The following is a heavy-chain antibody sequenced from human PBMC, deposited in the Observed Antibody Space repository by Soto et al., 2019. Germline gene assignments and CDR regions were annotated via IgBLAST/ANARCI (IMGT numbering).Heavy chain of an antibody. V-gene: IGHV3-23*01. J-gene: IGHJ3*02. CDR2: ISGSGGST. CDR3: AKDQAAMVTPYAFDI. D-gene: IGHD5-18*01. Sequence: GGSLRLSCAASGFTFSSYAMSWVRQAPGKGLEWVSAISGSGGSTYYADSVKGRFTISRDNSKNTLYLQMNSLRAEDTVLYCGAKDQAAMVTPYAFDIWGQGTMVTVSS. CDR1: GFTFSSYA.